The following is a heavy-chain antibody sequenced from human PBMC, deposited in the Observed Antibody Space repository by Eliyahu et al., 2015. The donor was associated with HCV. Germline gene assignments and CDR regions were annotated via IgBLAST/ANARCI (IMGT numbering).Heavy chain of an antibody. CDR3: TTGAPGGFDYYLDV. CDR2: IKSKTDGGTT. V-gene: IGHV3-15*01. J-gene: IGHJ6*03. Sequence: EVQLGESGGGLVXPGGSLRLSCAASGFXFXKAWXSWVRQAPGKGLGWIGRIKSKTDGGTTDYAAPVKGRFTISRDDSKSTLYLQMNSLKTEDTAVYYCTTGAPGGFDYYLDVWGQGTTVTVSS. CDR1: GFXFXKAW. D-gene: IGHD3-10*01.